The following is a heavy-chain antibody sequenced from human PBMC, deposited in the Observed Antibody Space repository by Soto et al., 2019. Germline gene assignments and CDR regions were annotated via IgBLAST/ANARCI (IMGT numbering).Heavy chain of an antibody. Sequence: ASVKVSCKASGYTFTSYGISWVRQAPGQGLEWMGWISAYNGNTNYAQKLQGRVTMTTDTSTSTAYMELRSLRSDDTAVYYCARDGDYCSSTSCYRDYYYMDVWGKGTTVTVSS. CDR1: GYTFTSYG. CDR2: ISAYNGNT. D-gene: IGHD2-2*01. CDR3: ARDGDYCSSTSCYRDYYYMDV. J-gene: IGHJ6*03. V-gene: IGHV1-18*01.